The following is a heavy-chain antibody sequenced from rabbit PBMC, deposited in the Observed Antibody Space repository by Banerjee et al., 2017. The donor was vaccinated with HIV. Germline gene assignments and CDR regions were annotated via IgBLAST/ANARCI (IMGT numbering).Heavy chain of an antibody. CDR1: GFSFSNRYV. CDR2: INTSSGNT. CDR3: ARDLAGVIGWNFGL. J-gene: IGHJ4*01. Sequence: QEQLEESGGGLVQPEGSLTLTCTASGFSFSNRYVMCWVRQAPGKGLEWIACINTSSGNTVYASWAKGRFTISRDNAQNTVSLQLNSLTAADTATYFCARDLAGVIGWNFGLWGPGTLVTVS. V-gene: IGHV1S45*01. D-gene: IGHD4-1*01.